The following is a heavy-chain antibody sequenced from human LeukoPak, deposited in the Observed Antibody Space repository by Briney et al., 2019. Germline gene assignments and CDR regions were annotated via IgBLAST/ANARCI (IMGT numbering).Heavy chain of an antibody. CDR1: GFTFGSYV. CDR3: ARRNYDDHGDPFDY. V-gene: IGHV3-23*01. D-gene: IGHD4-17*01. Sequence: PRGSLRLSCAASGFTFGSYVMSWVRQAPGKGLEWVSDISLSGGSTYYADSVKGRFTISRDNSKNTLYLQLVNLRAEDTAVYYCARRNYDDHGDPFDYWGQGTLVTVSS. J-gene: IGHJ4*02. CDR2: ISLSGGST.